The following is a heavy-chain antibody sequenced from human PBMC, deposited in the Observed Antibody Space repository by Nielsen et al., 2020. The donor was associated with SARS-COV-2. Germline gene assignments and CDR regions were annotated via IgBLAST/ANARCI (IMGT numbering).Heavy chain of an antibody. CDR3: ARWGNTAMVDYYYYGMDV. D-gene: IGHD5-18*01. Sequence: ASVKVSCKVSGYTLTELSMHWVRQAPGKGLEWMGGFDPEDGETIYAQKFQGRVTMTRNTSISTAYMELSSLRSEDTAVYYCARWGNTAMVDYYYYGMDVWGQGTTVTVSS. J-gene: IGHJ6*02. CDR2: FDPEDGET. CDR1: GYTLTELS. V-gene: IGHV1-24*01.